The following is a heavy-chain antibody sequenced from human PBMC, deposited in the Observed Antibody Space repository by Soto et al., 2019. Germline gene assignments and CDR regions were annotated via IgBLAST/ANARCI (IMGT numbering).Heavy chain of an antibody. Sequence: PGRSLRLSCAASGFTFSDHYMDWVRQAPGNGLEWVGRIKNKANSYTTEYAAPVKGRFIISRDDSKNSVFLQMNRLKTDDTAVYYCARGTPTIAARPTLLRYWFDPWGQGTLVTVSS. CDR3: ARGTPTIAARPTLLRYWFDP. V-gene: IGHV3-72*01. CDR2: IKNKANSYTT. J-gene: IGHJ5*02. D-gene: IGHD6-6*01. CDR1: GFTFSDHY.